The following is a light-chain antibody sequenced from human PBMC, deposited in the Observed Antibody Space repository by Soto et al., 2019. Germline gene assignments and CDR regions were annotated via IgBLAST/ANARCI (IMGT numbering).Light chain of an antibody. V-gene: IGLV2-8*01. CDR3: CSYAGSSTLV. J-gene: IGLJ2*01. CDR2: EVS. CDR1: SSDVGGYNY. Sequence: QSALTQPPSASGSPGQSVTISCTGTSSDVGGYNYVSWYQQHPGKAPKLMIYEVSKRPSGVPDRFSGSKSGNRASLTVSGLQAEDEADYYCCSYAGSSTLVFGGGTQLTVL.